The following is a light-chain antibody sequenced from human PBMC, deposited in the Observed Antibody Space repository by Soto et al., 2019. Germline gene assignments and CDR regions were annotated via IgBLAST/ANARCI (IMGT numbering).Light chain of an antibody. CDR3: GAWDHSLNVGV. V-gene: IGLV1-51*01. Sequence: QSVLTQPPSVSAAPGQKVIISCSGSSSNIGSNYVSWYQQLPGTAPKLLIYDKNDRPSGIPDRFSASKSGTSATLGITGLQTGDEADYYCGAWDHSLNVGVFGGGTKLTVL. CDR2: DKN. CDR1: SSNIGSNY. J-gene: IGLJ3*02.